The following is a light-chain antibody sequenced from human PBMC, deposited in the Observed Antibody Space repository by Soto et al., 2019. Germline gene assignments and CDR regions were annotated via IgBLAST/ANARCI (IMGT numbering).Light chain of an antibody. CDR3: HQFNSYLYT. J-gene: IGKJ2*01. Sequence: DIPLTQSPSFLSASVGDRVTITCRVSQGISSYLAWYQQKPGKAPKLLIYAASTLQSGVPSRFSGSASGTDFTLTISSLQPEDFATYYCHQFNSYLYTFGQGTKLEIK. CDR2: AAS. V-gene: IGKV1-9*01. CDR1: QGISSY.